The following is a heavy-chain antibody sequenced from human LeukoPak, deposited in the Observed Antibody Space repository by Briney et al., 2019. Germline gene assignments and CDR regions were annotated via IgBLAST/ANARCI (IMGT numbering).Heavy chain of an antibody. CDR3: ARAEPKSYNWNYGDY. Sequence: ASVKVSCKASGYTFTGYYMHRVRQAPGQGLEWMGRINSNSGGTNYAQKFQGRVTMTRDTSISTAYMELSRLRYDDTAVYYCARAEPKSYNWNYGDYWGQGTLVTVSS. D-gene: IGHD1-20*01. V-gene: IGHV1-2*06. CDR2: INSNSGGT. J-gene: IGHJ4*02. CDR1: GYTFTGYY.